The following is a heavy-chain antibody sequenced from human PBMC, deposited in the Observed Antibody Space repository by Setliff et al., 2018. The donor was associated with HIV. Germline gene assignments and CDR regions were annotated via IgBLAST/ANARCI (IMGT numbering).Heavy chain of an antibody. Sequence: PSETLSLTCTVSGGSISSAAYYWSWIRQHPGKGLEWIGHIYYSGSTNYNPSLKSRVTISVDTSKNQFSLKLPSVTAADTAVYYCARDRSHPPYYMDVWGKGTTVTVSS. CDR3: ARDRSHPPYYMDV. CDR1: GGSISSAAYY. CDR2: IYYSGST. J-gene: IGHJ6*03. V-gene: IGHV4-31*03.